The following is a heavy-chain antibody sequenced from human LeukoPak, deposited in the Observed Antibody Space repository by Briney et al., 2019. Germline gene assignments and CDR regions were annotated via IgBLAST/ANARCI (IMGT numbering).Heavy chain of an antibody. CDR2: ISYDGSNK. Sequence: GGSLRLSCAASGFTFSSYGMHWVRQAPGKGLEWVAVISYDGSNKYYADSVKGRFTISRDNSKNTLYLQMNSLRAEDTAVYYCAREELPVWAFDIWGQGTMVTVSS. J-gene: IGHJ3*02. D-gene: IGHD1-26*01. CDR1: GFTFSSYG. V-gene: IGHV3-30*03. CDR3: AREELPVWAFDI.